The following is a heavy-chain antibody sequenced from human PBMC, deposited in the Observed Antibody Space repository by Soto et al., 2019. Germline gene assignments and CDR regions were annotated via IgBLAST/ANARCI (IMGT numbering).Heavy chain of an antibody. CDR2: ISAYNGNT. CDR3: ARYFWSGQLPFYFDQ. Sequence: GASVKVSCKASGYTFNSYGVSWVRQAPGQGLERMGWISAYNGNTKYSQNLQGRVTMTIDTTTSSAYLEVRSLRSDDTAIYYCARYFWSGQLPFYFDQWGQGTLVTVS. J-gene: IGHJ4*02. D-gene: IGHD3-3*01. CDR1: GYTFNSYG. V-gene: IGHV1-18*01.